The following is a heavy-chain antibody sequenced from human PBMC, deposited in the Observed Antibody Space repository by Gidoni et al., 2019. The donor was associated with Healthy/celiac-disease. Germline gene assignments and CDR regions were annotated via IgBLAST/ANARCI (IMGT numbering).Heavy chain of an antibody. V-gene: IGHV2-26*01. Sequence: QVTLKESGPVLVKPTATLTLTCTVSGFSLSTARMGVSWIRQPPGKALEWLAHIFSNDEKSYSTSLKSRLTISKDTSKSQVVLTMTNMDPVDTATYYCSRMPLGGSGSYYPDYWGQVTLVTVSS. CDR3: SRMPLGGSGSYYPDY. CDR2: IFSNDEK. CDR1: GFSLSTARMG. J-gene: IGHJ4*02. D-gene: IGHD3-10*01.